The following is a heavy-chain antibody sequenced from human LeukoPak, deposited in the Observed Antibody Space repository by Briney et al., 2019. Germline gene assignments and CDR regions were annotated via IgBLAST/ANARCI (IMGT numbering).Heavy chain of an antibody. Sequence: GGSLRLSCAASGFTFSTYAVIWVRQAPGKGLEWVSAISTSGGGTYYADSVKGRFTISRDNSKNTLYLQMSGLRGEDTAVYYCAKGRNGDNVAEASDIWGQGTMVTVSS. V-gene: IGHV3-23*01. CDR1: GFTFSTYA. J-gene: IGHJ3*02. D-gene: IGHD4-17*01. CDR3: AKGRNGDNVAEASDI. CDR2: ISTSGGGT.